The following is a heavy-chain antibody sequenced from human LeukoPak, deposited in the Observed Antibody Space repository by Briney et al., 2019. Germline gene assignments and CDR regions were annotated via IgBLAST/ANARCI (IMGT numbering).Heavy chain of an antibody. J-gene: IGHJ6*03. Sequence: GESLKISCKGSGYSFTSYWTGWVRQMPGKGLEWMGIIYPGDSDTRYSPSFQGQVTISADKSISTAYLQWSSLKASDTAMYYCARQGMVTQFYYYYYYMDVWGKGTTVTVSS. V-gene: IGHV5-51*01. CDR3: ARQGMVTQFYYYYYYMDV. CDR1: GYSFTSYW. D-gene: IGHD4-23*01. CDR2: IYPGDSDT.